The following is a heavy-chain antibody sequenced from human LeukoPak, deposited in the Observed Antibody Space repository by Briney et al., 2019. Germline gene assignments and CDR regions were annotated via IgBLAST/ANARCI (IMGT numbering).Heavy chain of an antibody. CDR3: ARDFRNGYGHRYFDL. CDR1: GFTFSRYA. Sequence: GGSLRLSCAASGFTFSRYAMSWVRQAPGKGLEWVSTISGSGANTYYADSVKGRFTISRDNAKNSLSLQMDTLTAEDTAVYYCARDFRNGYGHRYFDLWGRGTLVTVSS. J-gene: IGHJ2*01. CDR2: ISGSGANT. V-gene: IGHV3-23*01. D-gene: IGHD4-17*01.